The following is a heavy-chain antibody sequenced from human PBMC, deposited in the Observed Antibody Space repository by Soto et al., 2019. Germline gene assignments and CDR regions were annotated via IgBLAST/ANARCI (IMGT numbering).Heavy chain of an antibody. Sequence: EVQLVESGGGLVQPGGSLRLSCAASGFTVSSNYMSWVRQAPGKGLEWVSVMYSGGSTYYADSVKGRFTISRDNSKNTLYLQMNSQRAEDTAVYYGARDPGSSSWAWDYGMDVWGQGTTVTVSS. V-gene: IGHV3-66*01. CDR3: ARDPGSSSWAWDYGMDV. CDR1: GFTVSSNY. CDR2: MYSGGST. J-gene: IGHJ6*02. D-gene: IGHD6-13*01.